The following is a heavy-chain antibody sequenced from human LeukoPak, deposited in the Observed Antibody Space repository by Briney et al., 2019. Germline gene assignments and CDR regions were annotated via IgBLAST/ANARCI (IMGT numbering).Heavy chain of an antibody. J-gene: IGHJ6*03. D-gene: IGHD6-19*01. CDR1: GFTFGDYG. Sequence: GGSLRLSCAASGFTFGDYGMSWVRQAPGKGLEWVAGINWNGGSTGYADSVKGRFTISRDNAKNSLYLQMNSLRAEDTALYHCARTGYSSTWWHFYYFLDVWGKGTTVTISS. CDR3: ARTGYSSTWWHFYYFLDV. CDR2: INWNGGST. V-gene: IGHV3-20*01.